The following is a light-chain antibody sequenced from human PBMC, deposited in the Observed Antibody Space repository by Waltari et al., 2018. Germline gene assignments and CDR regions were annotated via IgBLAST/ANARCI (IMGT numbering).Light chain of an antibody. J-gene: IGLJ3*02. V-gene: IGLV2-14*01. CDR1: SSDLGVYNY. CDR3: CSYTTSSAWV. Sequence: QSALTQPASVSGSPGQSITISGPGTSSDLGVYNYVSWYQQNPGKAPKLMIYDVTKRPSGVSDRFSGSKSGNTASLTISGLQAEDEADYYCCSYTTSSAWVFGGGTKLTVL. CDR2: DVT.